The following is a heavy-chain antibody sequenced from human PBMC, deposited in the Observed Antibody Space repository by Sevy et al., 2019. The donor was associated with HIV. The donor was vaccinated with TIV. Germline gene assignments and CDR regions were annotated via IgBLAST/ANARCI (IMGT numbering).Heavy chain of an antibody. CDR1: GFTFSDFA. Sequence: GGYLRLSCAASGFTFSDFAMSWVRQAPGKGLEWVSAISGSGTKTYYSDSVRGRFTISRDNSKNTQYLQMNSLRTEDTTVYYCAARKDDFDCWGQGTLVVVSS. CDR3: AARKDDFDC. V-gene: IGHV3-23*01. CDR2: ISGSGTKT. D-gene: IGHD2-15*01. J-gene: IGHJ4*02.